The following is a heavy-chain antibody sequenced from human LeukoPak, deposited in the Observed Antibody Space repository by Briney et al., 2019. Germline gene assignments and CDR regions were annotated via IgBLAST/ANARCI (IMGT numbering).Heavy chain of an antibody. D-gene: IGHD3-10*01. V-gene: IGHV4-59*08. CDR3: ARLPILWFGELLYFDY. J-gene: IGHJ4*02. CDR2: TYYSGST. Sequence: PSETLSLTCTVSGGSISSYYWSWIRQPPGKGLEWIGYTYYSGSTNYNPSLKSRVTISVDTSKNQFSLKLSSVTAADTAVYYCARLPILWFGELLYFDYWGQGTLVTVSS. CDR1: GGSISSYY.